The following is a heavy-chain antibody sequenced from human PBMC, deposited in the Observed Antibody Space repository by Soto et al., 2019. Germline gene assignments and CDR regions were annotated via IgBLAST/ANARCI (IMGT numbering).Heavy chain of an antibody. D-gene: IGHD6-6*01. J-gene: IGHJ6*02. CDR1: GGSISSSNW. CDR2: IYHSGST. CDR3: ARDENSSPRYHYYGMDV. V-gene: IGHV4-4*02. Sequence: SETLSLTCAVSGGSISSSNWWSWVRQPPGKGLEWIGEIYHSGSTNYNPSLKSRVTISVDKSKNQFSLKLSSVTAADTAVYYCARDENSSPRYHYYGMDVWGQGTTVTVSS.